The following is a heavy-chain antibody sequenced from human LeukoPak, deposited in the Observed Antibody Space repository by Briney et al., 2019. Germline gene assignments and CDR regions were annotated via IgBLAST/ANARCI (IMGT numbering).Heavy chain of an antibody. CDR2: IYHTGST. CDR3: GRVASNLFGYASFDF. Sequence: PSETLSLTCAVSGYSISSGWYWGWIRQPPGQGLEWIAGIYHTGSTFYNPSLKSRVTISLDTSKNQIYLKLNSVTAADTAVYYCGRVASNLFGYASFDFWGQGTLVTVSS. CDR1: GYSISSGWY. D-gene: IGHD2-2*01. V-gene: IGHV4-38-2*01. J-gene: IGHJ4*02.